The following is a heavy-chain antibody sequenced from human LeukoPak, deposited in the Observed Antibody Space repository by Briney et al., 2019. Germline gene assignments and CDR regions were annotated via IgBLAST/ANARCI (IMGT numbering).Heavy chain of an antibody. Sequence: SETLSLTCSVSGDSISTSSYYWGWIRQPPGKGLEWIGTIYYSGSTYYNPSLTSRVTISVDTSKNQFSLKLSSVTAADTAVYYCARHKDYNYSYMDVWGKGTTVTIS. CDR2: IYYSGST. CDR1: GDSISTSSYY. CDR3: ARHKDYNYSYMDV. V-gene: IGHV4-39*01. J-gene: IGHJ6*03.